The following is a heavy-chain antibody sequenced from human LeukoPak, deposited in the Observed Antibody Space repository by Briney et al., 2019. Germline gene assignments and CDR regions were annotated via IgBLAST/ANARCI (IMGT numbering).Heavy chain of an antibody. CDR2: ISGSGGST. V-gene: IGHV3-23*01. CDR1: GFTFSSYA. J-gene: IGHJ4*02. D-gene: IGHD3-9*01. Sequence: GGSLRLSCAASGFTFSSYAMSWVRQAPGKGLEWVSAISGSGGSTYYADSVKGRFTISRDNSKNTLHLQMNSLRAEDTAVYYCAKAPHYDILTGWNYWGQGTLVTVSS. CDR3: AKAPHYDILTGWNY.